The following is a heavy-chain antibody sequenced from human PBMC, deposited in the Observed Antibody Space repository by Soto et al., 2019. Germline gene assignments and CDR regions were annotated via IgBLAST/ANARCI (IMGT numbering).Heavy chain of an antibody. CDR1: GFTFSSYS. CDR3: ARSVVHYDFWSGYFDY. Sequence: GGSLRLSCAASGFTFSSYSMNWLRQAPGKGLEWVSSISSSSSYIYYADSVKGRFTISRDNAKNSLYLQMNSLRAEDTAVYYCARSVVHYDFWSGYFDYWGQGTLVTVSS. J-gene: IGHJ4*02. CDR2: ISSSSSYI. V-gene: IGHV3-21*01. D-gene: IGHD3-3*01.